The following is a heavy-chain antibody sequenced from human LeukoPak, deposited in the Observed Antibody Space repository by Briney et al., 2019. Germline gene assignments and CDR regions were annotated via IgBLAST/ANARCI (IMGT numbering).Heavy chain of an antibody. Sequence: GGSLRLSCAASAFTFSSYGMHWVRQAPGKGLEWVAVIWYDGSKKYYADSVKGRFTISRDNSKNTLYLQMNSLTAEDTAVYYCAREGGSSVWSFDYWGQGTLVTVSS. CDR3: AREGGSSVWSFDY. CDR2: IWYDGSKK. D-gene: IGHD6-19*01. CDR1: AFTFSSYG. V-gene: IGHV3-33*01. J-gene: IGHJ4*02.